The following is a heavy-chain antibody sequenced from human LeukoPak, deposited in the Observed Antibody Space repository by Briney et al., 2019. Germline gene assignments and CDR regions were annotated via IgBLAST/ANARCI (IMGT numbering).Heavy chain of an antibody. D-gene: IGHD3-22*01. CDR1: GFTFSSYA. J-gene: IGHJ4*02. CDR3: AKSLYYDSSGQWSPYFDY. Sequence: QPGGSLRLSCAASGFTFSSYAMSWVRQAPGKGLEWVSAISGSGGSTYYADSVKGRFTISRDNSKNTLYLQMNSLRAEDTAVYYCAKSLYYDSSGQWSPYFDYWGQGTLVTVSS. CDR2: ISGSGGST. V-gene: IGHV3-23*01.